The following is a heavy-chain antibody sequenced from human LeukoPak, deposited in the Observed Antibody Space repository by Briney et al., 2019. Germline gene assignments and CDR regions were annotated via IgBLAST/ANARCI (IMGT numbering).Heavy chain of an antibody. CDR3: ARAGAGYCSTTSCYYFDY. D-gene: IGHD2-2*03. V-gene: IGHV3-48*01. CDR1: GFTFSSYS. CDR2: ISRSSSTI. J-gene: IGHJ4*02. Sequence: PGGSLRLSCVASGFTFSSYSMNWVRQAPGKGLEWVSYISRSSSTIYYAGSVKGRFNISRDNGKNSLYLQMNSLRAEDTAVYYCARAGAGYCSTTSCYYFDYWGQGTLVTVSS.